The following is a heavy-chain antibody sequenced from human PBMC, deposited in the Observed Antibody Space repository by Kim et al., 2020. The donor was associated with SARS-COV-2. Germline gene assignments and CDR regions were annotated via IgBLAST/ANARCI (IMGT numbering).Heavy chain of an antibody. Sequence: GGSLRLSCAASGFTFSSYWMYWVRQAPGKGLVWVSRINSDGSSTSYADSVKGRFTISRDNAKNTLYLQMNSLRAEDTAAYYCASDLSTANYYGSGSYSLWGQGTLVTVSS. CDR3: ASDLSTANYYGSGSYSL. J-gene: IGHJ4*02. D-gene: IGHD3-10*01. CDR2: INSDGSST. CDR1: GFTFSSYW. V-gene: IGHV3-74*01.